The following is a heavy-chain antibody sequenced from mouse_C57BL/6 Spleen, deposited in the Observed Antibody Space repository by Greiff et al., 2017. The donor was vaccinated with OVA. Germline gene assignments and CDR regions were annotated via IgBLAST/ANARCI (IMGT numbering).Heavy chain of an antibody. V-gene: IGHV7-1*01. Sequence: EVNVVESGGGLVQSGRSLRLSCATSGFTFSDFYMEWVRQAPGKGLEWIAASRNKANDYTTEYSASVKGRLIVSRDTSQSILYLQMNALRAEDTAIYCCARVTTVHWYFDVWGTGTTVTVSS. CDR3: ARVTTVHWYFDV. CDR1: GFTFSDFY. D-gene: IGHD1-1*01. CDR2: SRNKANDYTT. J-gene: IGHJ1*03.